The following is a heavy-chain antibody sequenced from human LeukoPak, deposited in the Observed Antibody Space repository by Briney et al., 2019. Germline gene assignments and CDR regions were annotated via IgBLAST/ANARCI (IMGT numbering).Heavy chain of an antibody. CDR2: FYPGNSDT. CDR3: ARIPLSAAFDGLGPFDI. CDR1: GYSFTSYW. Sequence: GESLKISCKGSGYSFTSYWIGWVRQMPGKGLEWMGIFYPGNSDTRSNPSFQGQVTISADKSISTAYLQWSSLKASDTAIYYCARIPLSAAFDGLGPFDIWGQGTMVTVSS. V-gene: IGHV5-51*01. J-gene: IGHJ3*02. D-gene: IGHD2-2*01.